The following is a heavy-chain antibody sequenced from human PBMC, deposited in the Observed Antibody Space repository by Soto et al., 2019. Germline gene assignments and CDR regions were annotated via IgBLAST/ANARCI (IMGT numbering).Heavy chain of an antibody. Sequence: SETLSLTCTVSGGSIGSGGYYWSWIRQHPGKGLEWIGYIYYSGSTNYNPSLKSRVTISVDTSKNQFSLKLNSMTAADTAVYYCARHNYGSGSTYFDYWGQGTLVTVPS. J-gene: IGHJ4*02. CDR2: IYYSGST. CDR1: GGSIGSGGYY. V-gene: IGHV4-61*08. CDR3: ARHNYGSGSTYFDY. D-gene: IGHD3-10*01.